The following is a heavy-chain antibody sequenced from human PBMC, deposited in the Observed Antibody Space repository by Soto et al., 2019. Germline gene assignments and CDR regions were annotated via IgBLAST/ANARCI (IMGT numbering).Heavy chain of an antibody. J-gene: IGHJ3*02. CDR2: MWYDGTNK. V-gene: IGHV3-33*01. CDR1: GFTFRIYS. Sequence: QVQLVESGGGVVQPGRSLRLSCAASGFTFRIYSMHWVRQSPGKGLEWVAVMWYDGTNKYYGESVKGRFTISRDNSENTLYLQVNSVRVVDTAVYYCARDATFGTRGGSFDIWGHGTLVTVSS. D-gene: IGHD3-16*01. CDR3: ARDATFGTRGGSFDI.